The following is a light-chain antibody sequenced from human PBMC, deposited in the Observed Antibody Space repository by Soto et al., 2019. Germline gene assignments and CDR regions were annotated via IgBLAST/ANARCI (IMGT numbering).Light chain of an antibody. CDR2: DAS. Sequence: EIVLTQSPATLSLSPGERATLSCRASQSVGTFFAWYQQKPGQAPRLLIYDASSRATGIPDRFSGSGSGTDFTLTISRLEPEDFAVYYCQQYGSSPPWTFGQGTKVDIK. J-gene: IGKJ1*01. CDR1: QSVGTF. CDR3: QQYGSSPPWT. V-gene: IGKV3-20*01.